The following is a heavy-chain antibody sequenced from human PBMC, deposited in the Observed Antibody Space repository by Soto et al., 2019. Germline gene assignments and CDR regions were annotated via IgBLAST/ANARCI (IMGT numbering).Heavy chain of an antibody. CDR2: IYYSGST. CDR3: AGGETRGLIAAAGTTDY. Sequence: SETLSLTCTVSGGSISSGDYYWSWIRQPPGKGLEWIGYIYYSGSTYYNPSLKSRVTISVDTSKNQFSLKLSSVTAADTAVYYCAGGETRGLIAAAGTTDYWGQGTLVTVSS. V-gene: IGHV4-30-4*01. J-gene: IGHJ4*02. CDR1: GGSISSGDYY. D-gene: IGHD6-13*01.